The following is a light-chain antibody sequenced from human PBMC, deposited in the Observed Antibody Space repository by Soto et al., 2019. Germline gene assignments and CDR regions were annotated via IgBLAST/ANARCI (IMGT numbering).Light chain of an antibody. CDR2: GAS. J-gene: IGKJ1*01. CDR1: QSVSSSY. CDR3: QQYVSSPRT. V-gene: IGKV3-20*01. Sequence: EIVLTHSPGTLSLSPWEIATLSCRASQSVSSSYLACYQQKPGQAPRLLIYGASSRATGLPDRFSGSGSGTDFTLTISRLEPEDFAVYYCQQYVSSPRTFGQGTKVDIK.